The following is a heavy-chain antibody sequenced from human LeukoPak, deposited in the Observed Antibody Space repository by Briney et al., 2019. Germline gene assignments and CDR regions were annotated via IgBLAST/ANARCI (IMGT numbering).Heavy chain of an antibody. CDR1: GGSISSGSYY. CDR3: ARGGGRIAAAGTSTPIDY. V-gene: IGHV4-61*01. J-gene: IGHJ4*02. D-gene: IGHD6-13*01. Sequence: SQTLSLTCAVSGGSISSGSYYWSWIRQPPGKELEWIGYIYYSGSTNYNPSLKSRVTISVDTSKNQFSLKLSSVTAADTAVYYCARGGGRIAAAGTSTPIDYWGQGTLVTVSS. CDR2: IYYSGST.